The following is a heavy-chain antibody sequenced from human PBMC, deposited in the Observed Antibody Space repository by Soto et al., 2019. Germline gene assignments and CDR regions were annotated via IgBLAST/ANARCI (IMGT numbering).Heavy chain of an antibody. Sequence: SETLSLTCTVSGGSISSSSYYWGWIRQPPGKGLEWIGSIYYSGSTYYNPSLKSRVTISVDTSKNQFSLKLSSVTAADTAVYYCASRNYGDYVAYFDYWGQGTLVTVSS. CDR3: ASRNYGDYVAYFDY. CDR2: IYYSGST. V-gene: IGHV4-39*01. D-gene: IGHD4-17*01. CDR1: GGSISSSSYY. J-gene: IGHJ4*02.